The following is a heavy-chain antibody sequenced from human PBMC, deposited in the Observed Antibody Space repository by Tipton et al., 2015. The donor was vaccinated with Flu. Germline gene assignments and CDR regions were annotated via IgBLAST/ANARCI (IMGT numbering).Heavy chain of an antibody. CDR2: IYYSGST. CDR3: ARDQGFGGGLSYDYYALDV. J-gene: IGHJ6*02. D-gene: IGHD3-10*01. CDR1: GGSISSGGAY. V-gene: IGHV4-31*03. Sequence: TLSLTCTVSGGSISSGGAYWSWIRQLPGKGLEWIGGIYYSGSTYYSPSPESRVIVPVDTSKNQFSLKLNSVTAADTAVYYCARDQGFGGGLSYDYYALDVWGQGTTVTVSS.